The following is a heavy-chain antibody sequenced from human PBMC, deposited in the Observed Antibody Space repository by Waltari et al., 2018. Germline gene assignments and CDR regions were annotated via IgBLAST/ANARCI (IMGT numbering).Heavy chain of an antibody. J-gene: IGHJ4*02. V-gene: IGHV3-48*04. D-gene: IGHD3-10*01. Sequence: EVQLVESGGGFVQPGGSLRLSCVASGFTFYSYSMNWVRQAPGKGLEWISYSSSSNTHRNYADSVKGRFIVSRDNAKNSLYLQMNSLRVEDTAVYYCARETTTMVPGASHEYWGQGVLVTVSS. CDR2: SSSSNTHR. CDR1: GFTFYSYS. CDR3: ARETTTMVPGASHEY.